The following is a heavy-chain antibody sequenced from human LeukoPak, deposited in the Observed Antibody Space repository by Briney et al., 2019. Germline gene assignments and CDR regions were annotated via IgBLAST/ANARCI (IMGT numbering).Heavy chain of an antibody. Sequence: SETLSLTCTVSGGSISSYYWSWIRQPPGKGLEWIGYIYYSGSTNYNPSLKSRVTISVDTSKNQFSLKLSSVTAADTAVYYCAREIAAAGTGDAFDIWGQGTMVTVSS. D-gene: IGHD6-13*01. CDR1: GGSISSYY. V-gene: IGHV4-59*01. CDR3: AREIAAAGTGDAFDI. J-gene: IGHJ3*02. CDR2: IYYSGST.